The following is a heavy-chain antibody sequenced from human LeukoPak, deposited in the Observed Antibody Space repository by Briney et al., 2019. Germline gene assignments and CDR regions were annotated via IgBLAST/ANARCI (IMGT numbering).Heavy chain of an antibody. D-gene: IGHD3-10*01. V-gene: IGHV3-7*01. CDR1: GFTFSDYY. CDR2: IKEDGSEK. J-gene: IGHJ6*02. CDR3: ARVGWFGESPVFYYYYGMDV. Sequence: PGGSLRLSCAASGFTFSDYYISWVRQAPGKGLEWVANIKEDGSEKYHVESVKGRFTISRDNAKNSLYLQMNSLRAEDTAVYYCARVGWFGESPVFYYYYGMDVWGQGTTVTVSS.